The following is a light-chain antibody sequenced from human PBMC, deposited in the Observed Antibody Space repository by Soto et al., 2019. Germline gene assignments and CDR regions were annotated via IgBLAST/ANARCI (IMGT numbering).Light chain of an antibody. CDR1: HSITEK. V-gene: IGKV3-15*01. CDR2: GAF. Sequence: IVMTQSPDTLSVSPGERATLSCRASHSITEKVVWYQQKSGQAPRLLIYGAFTRAAGVPARFSGGGSGTDFTLTISSLQSEASSVYFCHQYVNWPKTFVKGTKVDI. CDR3: HQYVNWPKT. J-gene: IGKJ1*01.